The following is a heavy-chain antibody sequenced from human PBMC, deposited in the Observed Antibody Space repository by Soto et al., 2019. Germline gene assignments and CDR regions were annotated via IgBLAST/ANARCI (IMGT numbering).Heavy chain of an antibody. Sequence: PGGSLRLSCAASGFTFSSYAMSWVRQAPGKGLEWVSAISGSGGSTYYADSVKGRFTISRDNSKNTLYLQMNSLRAEDTAVYYCAKGKAYYYDSSGYYSYLDDDYWGQGTLVTVSS. CDR1: GFTFSSYA. V-gene: IGHV3-23*01. J-gene: IGHJ4*02. D-gene: IGHD3-22*01. CDR2: ISGSGGST. CDR3: AKGKAYYYDSSGYYSYLDDDY.